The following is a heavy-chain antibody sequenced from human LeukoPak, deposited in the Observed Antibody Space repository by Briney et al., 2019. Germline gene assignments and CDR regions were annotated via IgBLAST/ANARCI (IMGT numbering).Heavy chain of an antibody. CDR2: FYSSGTT. J-gene: IGHJ4*02. CDR1: GGSISTSAYY. V-gene: IGHV4-39*01. D-gene: IGHD1-26*01. Sequence: SETLSLTCTVSGGSISTSAYYWGRIRQPPGKGLEWIGSFYSSGTTYYNPSLKSRLTISVDTAKNQFSLNLSSVIAADTAVYYCARQSGGTYQDFDYWGRGILVTVSS. CDR3: ARQSGGTYQDFDY.